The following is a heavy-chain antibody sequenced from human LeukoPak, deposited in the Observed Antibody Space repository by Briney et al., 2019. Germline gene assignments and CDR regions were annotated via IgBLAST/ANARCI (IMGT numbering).Heavy chain of an antibody. CDR2: IYPGDSAT. D-gene: IGHD3-22*01. CDR1: GYSFTSYW. Sequence: GESLKISCKGSGYSFTSYWIGWARQMPGKGLEWIGIIYPGDSATRYSPSFQGQVTTSANNFLSPAYLQWSSLKASDNAMYYCAKQGSYYDISAYPWGAFDIRGQGTMVTVSS. J-gene: IGHJ3*02. CDR3: AKQGSYYDISAYPWGAFDI. V-gene: IGHV5-51*01.